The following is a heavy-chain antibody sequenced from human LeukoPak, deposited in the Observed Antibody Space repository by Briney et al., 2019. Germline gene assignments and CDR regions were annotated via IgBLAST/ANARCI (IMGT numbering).Heavy chain of an antibody. V-gene: IGHV3-23*01. CDR1: GYTFNTYP. CDR2: ISGSGGNT. CDR3: AKRRIAVAGRPEYFQH. Sequence: GGSLRLSCAASGYTFNTYPMSWVRQAPGKGLEWVSGISGSGGNTYYADSVKGRFTISRDNSKNTLYLQVNSLRAEDTAVYYCAKRRIAVAGRPEYFQHWGQGTLVTVSS. D-gene: IGHD6-19*01. J-gene: IGHJ1*01.